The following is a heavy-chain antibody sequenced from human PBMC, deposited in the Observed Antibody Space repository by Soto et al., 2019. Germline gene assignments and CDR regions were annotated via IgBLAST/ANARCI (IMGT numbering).Heavy chain of an antibody. V-gene: IGHV1-18*01. D-gene: IGHD4-17*01. J-gene: IGHJ4*02. Sequence: ASVKVSCKASGYTFTSYGISWVRQAPGQGLEWMGWISAYNGNTNYAQKLQGRVTMTTDTSTSTAYMELRSLRSDDTAVYYCARSVRSFDGDYSCFDYWGQGTLVTVSS. CDR1: GYTFTSYG. CDR3: ARSVRSFDGDYSCFDY. CDR2: ISAYNGNT.